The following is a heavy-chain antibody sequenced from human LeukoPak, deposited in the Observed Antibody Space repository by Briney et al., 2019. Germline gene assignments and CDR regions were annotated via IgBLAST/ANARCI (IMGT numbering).Heavy chain of an antibody. CDR3: AKDPKTNYYYDSSGYYYPNYFDY. J-gene: IGHJ4*02. D-gene: IGHD3-22*01. Sequence: GGSLRLSCAASGFTFSSYAMSWVRQAPGKGLEWVSAISGSGGSTYYADSVKGRFTISRDNSKNTLYLQMNSLRAEDTAVYYCAKDPKTNYYYDSSGYYYPNYFDYWGQGTLVTVSS. V-gene: IGHV3-23*01. CDR1: GFTFSSYA. CDR2: ISGSGGST.